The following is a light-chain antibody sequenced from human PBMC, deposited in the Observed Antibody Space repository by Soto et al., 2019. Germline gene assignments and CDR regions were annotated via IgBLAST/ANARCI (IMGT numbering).Light chain of an antibody. J-gene: IGKJ2*01. CDR1: QSINTW. CDR3: QQYNTYSMYT. V-gene: IGKV1-5*01. CDR2: DAY. Sequence: DIQMTQSPSTLSASVGDRVTITCRASQSINTWLAWYQQKAGKAPNLLIYDAYSLESGVPSRFSGSGSGTEFPLTISSLQPDDFATYYCQQYNTYSMYTFGQGTKLEIK.